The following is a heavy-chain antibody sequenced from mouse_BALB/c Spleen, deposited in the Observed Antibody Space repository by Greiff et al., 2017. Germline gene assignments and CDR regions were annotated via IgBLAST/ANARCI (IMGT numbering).Heavy chain of an antibody. CDR2: IYPGSGST. CDR3: ASQEYYGNSDY. Sequence: VKLMESGPELVKPGASVKMSCKASGYTFTDYVISWVKQRTGQGLEWIGEIYPGSGSTYYNEKFKGKATLTADKSSNTAYMQLSSLTSEDSAVYFCASQEYYGNSDYWGQGTTLTVSS. CDR1: GYTFTDYV. D-gene: IGHD2-1*01. V-gene: IGHV1-77*01. J-gene: IGHJ2*01.